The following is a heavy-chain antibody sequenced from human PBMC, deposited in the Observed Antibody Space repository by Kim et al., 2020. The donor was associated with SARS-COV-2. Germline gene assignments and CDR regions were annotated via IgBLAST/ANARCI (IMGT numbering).Heavy chain of an antibody. J-gene: IGHJ6*02. CDR3: ARDVHYSSSSRGYYYYYGMDV. D-gene: IGHD6-6*01. Sequence: GGSLRLSCAASGFTFSSYSMNWVRQAPGKGLEWVSSISSSSSYIYYADSVKGRFTISRDNAKNSLYLQMNSLRAEDTAVYYCARDVHYSSSSRGYYYYYGMDVWGQGTTVTVSS. CDR2: ISSSSSYI. V-gene: IGHV3-21*01. CDR1: GFTFSSYS.